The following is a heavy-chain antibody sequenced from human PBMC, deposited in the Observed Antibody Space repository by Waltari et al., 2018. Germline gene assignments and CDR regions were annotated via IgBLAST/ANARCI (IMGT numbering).Heavy chain of an antibody. V-gene: IGHV3-23*01. Sequence: EVQLLESGGGLVQPGGSLRLSCAASGFPFSGYTLTWVRQAPGKGLEWVSTIRGSGGDTYYADSVKGRFTISRDNSRNTLYLQMNTLRAGDTAVYYCAKSLGDTYGRYPMDYWGQGTLVTVSS. CDR3: AKSLGDTYGRYPMDY. J-gene: IGHJ4*02. CDR1: GFPFSGYT. CDR2: IRGSGGDT. D-gene: IGHD3-10*01.